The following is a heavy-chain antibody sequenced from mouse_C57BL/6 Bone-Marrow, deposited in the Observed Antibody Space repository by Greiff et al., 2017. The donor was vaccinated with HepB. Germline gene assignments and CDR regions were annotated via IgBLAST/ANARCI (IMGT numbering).Heavy chain of an antibody. J-gene: IGHJ3*01. D-gene: IGHD1-1*01. CDR3: AKEGSSGFAY. Sequence: EVQLQQSGPELVKPGASVKISCKASGYTFTDYYMNWVKQSHGKSLEWIGDINPNNGGTSYNQKFKGKATLTVDKSSSTAYMELRSLTSEDSAVYYCAKEGSSGFAYWGQGTLVTVSA. CDR2: INPNNGGT. V-gene: IGHV1-26*01. CDR1: GYTFTDYY.